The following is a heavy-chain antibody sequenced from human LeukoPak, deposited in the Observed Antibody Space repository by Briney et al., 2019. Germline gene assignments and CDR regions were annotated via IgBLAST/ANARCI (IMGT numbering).Heavy chain of an antibody. CDR3: ARVETNIGVDHGMDV. J-gene: IGHJ6*02. V-gene: IGHV1-46*01. CDR2: INPTDGTT. CDR1: GYTFTMYY. D-gene: IGHD3-3*01. Sequence: ASLKVSCKASGYTFTMYYIHWVRQAPGQGLQWMGIINPTDGTTTYAQNFQGRITMTRDSSTSTVYMELSSLGYEDTAVYYCARVETNIGVDHGMDVWGQGTTIIVSS.